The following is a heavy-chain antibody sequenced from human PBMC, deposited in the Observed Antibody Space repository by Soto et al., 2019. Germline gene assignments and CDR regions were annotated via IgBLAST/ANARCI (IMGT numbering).Heavy chain of an antibody. CDR1: GFTFSNYG. V-gene: IGHV3-33*01. Sequence: QVHLVESGGGVVQPGRSLRLSCAASGFTFSNYGMHWVRQAPGKGLEWVAVIWYDGSGNYYADSVKGRFTISRDNSKNTLYLQMNSLRADDTAVYYCARGGQWLEKGVDYWGQGTLVTVSS. CDR3: ARGGQWLEKGVDY. CDR2: IWYDGSGN. J-gene: IGHJ4*02. D-gene: IGHD6-19*01.